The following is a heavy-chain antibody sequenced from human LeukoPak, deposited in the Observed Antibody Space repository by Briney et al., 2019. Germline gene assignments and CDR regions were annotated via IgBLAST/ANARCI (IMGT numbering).Heavy chain of an antibody. J-gene: IGHJ4*02. CDR2: ISSSGSTI. CDR1: GFTFSS. Sequence: GGSLRLSCAASGFTFSSLNWVRQAPGKGLEWVSYISSSGSTIYYADSVKGRFTISRDNSKNTLYLQMNSLRAEDTAVYYCARGVRGSSWLSFDYWGQGTLVIVSS. CDR3: ARGVRGSSWLSFDY. V-gene: IGHV3-48*03. D-gene: IGHD6-13*01.